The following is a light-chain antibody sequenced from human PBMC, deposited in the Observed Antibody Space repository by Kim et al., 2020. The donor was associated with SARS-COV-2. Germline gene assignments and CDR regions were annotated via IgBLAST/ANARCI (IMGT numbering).Light chain of an antibody. CDR3: QVWDSSSDHYV. CDR1: NIGSKS. V-gene: IGLV3-21*04. Sequence: SYELTQSPSVSVAPGKTARITCGGNNIGSKSVHWYQQKPGQAPVLVIYYDSDRPSGIPERFSGSNSGNTATLTISRVEAGDEADYYCQVWDSSSDHYVFGTGTEVTVL. J-gene: IGLJ1*01. CDR2: YDS.